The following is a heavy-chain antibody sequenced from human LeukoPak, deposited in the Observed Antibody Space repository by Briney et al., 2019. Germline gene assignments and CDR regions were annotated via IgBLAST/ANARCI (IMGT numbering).Heavy chain of an antibody. CDR3: ARDGVVAAAGLLSWFDP. V-gene: IGHV1-69*05. Sequence: SVKVSCKASGGTFSSYAISWVRQAPGQGLEWMGGIIPIFGTANYAQNQGRVTITTDESTSTAYMELRSLRSDDTAVYYCARDGVVAAAGLLSWFDPWGQGTLVTVSS. CDR1: GGTFSSYA. J-gene: IGHJ5*02. CDR2: IIPIFGTA. D-gene: IGHD6-13*01.